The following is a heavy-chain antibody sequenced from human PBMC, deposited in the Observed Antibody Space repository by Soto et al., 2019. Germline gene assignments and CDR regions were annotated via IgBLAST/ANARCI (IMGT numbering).Heavy chain of an antibody. Sequence: EVQLVESGGGLVQPGRSLRLSCVASGFTADDYAMHWVRQAPGKGLEWVSGISSNSDTIDYADSVKGRFTISRDNAKSSLFLKINGLRPEDTPLYYCAKDMNWGGMTTIHYFDSWGQGTLVTVSS. D-gene: IGHD4-17*01. V-gene: IGHV3-9*02. CDR1: GFTADDYA. J-gene: IGHJ4*02. CDR2: ISSNSDTI. CDR3: AKDMNWGGMTTIHYFDS.